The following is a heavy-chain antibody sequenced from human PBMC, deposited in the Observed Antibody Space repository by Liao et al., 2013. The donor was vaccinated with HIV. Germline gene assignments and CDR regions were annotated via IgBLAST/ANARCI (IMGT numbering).Heavy chain of an antibody. CDR2: VFTTGHT. V-gene: IGHV4-4*07. D-gene: IGHD2-15*01. CDR3: ARADLYRGGSDY. CDR1: GGSISGYY. Sequence: QVQLQESGPGLVKPSETLSLTCTVSGGSISGYYWSWIRQSAGKGLEWIGHVFTTGHTKYNPSLQRRVTMSLDTSKNQVSLKFNSVTAADTAVYYCARADLYRGGSDYWGQGTLVTVSS. J-gene: IGHJ4*02.